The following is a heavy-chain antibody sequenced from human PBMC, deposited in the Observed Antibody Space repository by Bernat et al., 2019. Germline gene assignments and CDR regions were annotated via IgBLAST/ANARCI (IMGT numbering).Heavy chain of an antibody. CDR1: GYTFTGYY. V-gene: IGHV1-2*04. CDR2: INPNSGGT. D-gene: IGHD6-13*01. CDR3: ATSSKYSSSWYDY. Sequence: QVQLVQSGAEVKKPGASVKVSCKASGYTFTGYYMHWVRQAPGQGLEWMGWINPNSGGTNYAQKLQGWVTMTRETSISTAYMELSRLRSDDTAVYYCATSSKYSSSWYDYWGQGTLVTVAS. J-gene: IGHJ4*02.